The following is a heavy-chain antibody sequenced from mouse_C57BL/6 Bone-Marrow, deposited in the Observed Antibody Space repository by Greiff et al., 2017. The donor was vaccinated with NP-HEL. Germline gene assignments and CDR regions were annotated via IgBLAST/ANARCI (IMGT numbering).Heavy chain of an antibody. V-gene: IGHV5-4*01. CDR2: ISDGGSYT. CDR3: ARDTYYSNYYAMDY. CDR1: GFTFSSYA. J-gene: IGHJ4*01. Sequence: EVKLMESGGGLVKPGGSLKLSCAASGFTFSSYAMSWVRQTPEKRLEWVATISDGGSYTYYPDNVKGRFTLSRDNAKNNLYLQMSHLKSEDTAMYYCARDTYYSNYYAMDYWGQGTSVTVSS. D-gene: IGHD2-5*01.